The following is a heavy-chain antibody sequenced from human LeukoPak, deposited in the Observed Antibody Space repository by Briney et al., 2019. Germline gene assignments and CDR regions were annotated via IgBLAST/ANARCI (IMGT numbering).Heavy chain of an antibody. J-gene: IGHJ3*02. CDR2: IYYSGST. Sequence: PSETLSLTCTVSGGSVSSGSYYWSWIRQPPGKGLEWIGYIYYSGSTNYNPSLKSRVTISVDTSKNQFSLKLSSVTAADMAVYYCATTYYDFWSGYYPFDIWGQGTMVTVSS. CDR1: GGSVSSGSYY. D-gene: IGHD3-3*01. V-gene: IGHV4-61*01. CDR3: ATTYYDFWSGYYPFDI.